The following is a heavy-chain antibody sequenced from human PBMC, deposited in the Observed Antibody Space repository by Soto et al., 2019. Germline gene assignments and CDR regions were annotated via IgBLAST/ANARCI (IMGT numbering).Heavy chain of an antibody. CDR1: GGSLSSYY. J-gene: IGHJ5*02. V-gene: IGHV4-59*01. CDR3: ARTPYLPDSSGYYFNWFDP. Sequence: SSETLSLTCTVSGGSLSSYYWSWIRQPPGKGLEWIGYIYYSGSTNYNPSLKSRVTISVDTSKNQFSLKLSSVTAADTAVYYCARTPYLPDSSGYYFNWFDPWGQGTLVTVSS. D-gene: IGHD3-22*01. CDR2: IYYSGST.